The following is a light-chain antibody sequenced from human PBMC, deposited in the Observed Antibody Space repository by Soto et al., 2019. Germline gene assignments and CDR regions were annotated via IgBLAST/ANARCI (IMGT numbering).Light chain of an antibody. J-gene: IGKJ4*01. Sequence: EIVLTQSPATLSLSPGERATLSCRASQSVRSYLAWYQHKAGQAPRLLIYDASNRATGIPARFSGIGSGTDFTLTISSLEPEDFAVYYCQQRSSWPLIFGGGTRVEIK. CDR3: QQRSSWPLI. CDR2: DAS. V-gene: IGKV3-11*01. CDR1: QSVRSY.